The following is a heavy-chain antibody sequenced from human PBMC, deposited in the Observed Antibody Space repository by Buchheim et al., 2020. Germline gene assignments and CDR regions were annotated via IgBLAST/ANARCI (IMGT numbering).Heavy chain of an antibody. Sequence: EVQLVESGGDLVKPGGSLRLSCAVSGFRNAWMSWVRQAPGKGLEWVGRINNKIEGGTTDYAAPVKGRFTISRDDSKNTVYLQMKSLKTEDTAVYYCTTDLDPDYSDSRGVDYWGQGTL. D-gene: IGHD3-22*01. J-gene: IGHJ4*01. CDR2: INNKIEGGTT. CDR1: GFRNAW. V-gene: IGHV3-15*01. CDR3: TTDLDPDYSDSRGVDY.